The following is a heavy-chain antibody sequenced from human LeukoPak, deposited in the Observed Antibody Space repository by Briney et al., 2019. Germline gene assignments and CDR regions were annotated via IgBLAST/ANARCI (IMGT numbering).Heavy chain of an antibody. Sequence: PGGSLRLSCAASGFIFNNYARRWVRQAPGKGLEWVAVISNDGTKKNYADSMNGRCIIYRDNSKNMLYLEMNSLRAEDTAIYSCARGTHKWELGNRFDYWGQGTLVTVSS. J-gene: IGHJ4*02. V-gene: IGHV3-30*04. CDR2: ISNDGTKK. D-gene: IGHD1-26*01. CDR1: GFIFNNYA. CDR3: ARGTHKWELGNRFDY.